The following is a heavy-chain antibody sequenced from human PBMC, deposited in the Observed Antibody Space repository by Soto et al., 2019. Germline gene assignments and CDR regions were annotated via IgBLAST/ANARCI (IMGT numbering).Heavy chain of an antibody. Sequence: GGSLRLSCAASGFTFSSYAMHWVRQAPGKGLEWVAVISYDGSNKYYADSVKGRFTISRDNSKNTLYLQMNSLRAEDTAVYYCARGLVQYYFDYWGQGTLVTVSS. D-gene: IGHD6-19*01. CDR1: GFTFSSYA. J-gene: IGHJ4*02. CDR2: ISYDGSNK. CDR3: ARGLVQYYFDY. V-gene: IGHV3-30-3*01.